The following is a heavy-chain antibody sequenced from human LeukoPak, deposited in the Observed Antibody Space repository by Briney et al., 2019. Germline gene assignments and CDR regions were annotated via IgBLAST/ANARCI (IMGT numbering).Heavy chain of an antibody. J-gene: IGHJ4*02. CDR2: IYTSGST. Sequence: SETLSLTCTVSGGSISSGSYYWSWIRQPAGKGLEWIGRIYTSGSTNYNPSLKSRVTISVDTSKNQFSLKLSSVTAADTAVYYCARVYTVGEQWLRFRPKYYFDNWGQGTLVTVSS. CDR1: GGSISSGSYY. D-gene: IGHD6-19*01. CDR3: ARVYTVGEQWLRFRPKYYFDN. V-gene: IGHV4-61*02.